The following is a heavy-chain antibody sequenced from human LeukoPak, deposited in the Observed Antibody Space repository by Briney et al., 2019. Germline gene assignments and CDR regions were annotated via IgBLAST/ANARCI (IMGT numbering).Heavy chain of an antibody. CDR2: INSRGTTM. CDR1: GFTFSSYE. CDR3: AAGSPTLGFEY. D-gene: IGHD6-25*01. Sequence: GGSLRLSSAASGFTFSSYEMNCVRQAPGRGLEWVSYINSRGTTMYYADSVKGRFTISRDNARNSLYLRMNSLRAEDTAVYFCAAGSPTLGFEYWGQGTLVTVSS. V-gene: IGHV3-48*03. J-gene: IGHJ4*02.